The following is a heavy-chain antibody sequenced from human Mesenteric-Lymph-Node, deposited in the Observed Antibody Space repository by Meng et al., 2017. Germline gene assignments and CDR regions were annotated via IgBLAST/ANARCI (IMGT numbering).Heavy chain of an antibody. CDR1: GDSISSDYF. V-gene: IGHV4-30-4*01. CDR3: ARGPTTYFDY. Sequence: QLQLQESGPGLLKPSQTLSLTCTVSGDSISSDYFWSWIRQPPGKGLEWIGYIYHGGSTDYNPSLRSRVTISVDTSKNQFSLKLSSVTAADTAVYYCARGPTTYFDYWGQGTLVTVSS. CDR2: IYHGGST. J-gene: IGHJ4*02. D-gene: IGHD4-17*01.